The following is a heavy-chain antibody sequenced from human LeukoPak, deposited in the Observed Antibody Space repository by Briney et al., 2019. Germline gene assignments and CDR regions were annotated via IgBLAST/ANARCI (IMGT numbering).Heavy chain of an antibody. J-gene: IGHJ6*03. Sequence: SETLSLTCTVSGGSISSYYWSWIRQPAGKGLEWIGRIYTSGSTNYNPSLKSRVTMSVDTSKNQFSLKLSSVTAADTAVYYCARSGYSSGWYGGYYYYYYMDVWGKGTTVTISS. D-gene: IGHD6-19*01. CDR2: IYTSGST. CDR3: ARSGYSSGWYGGYYYYYYMDV. V-gene: IGHV4-4*07. CDR1: GGSISSYY.